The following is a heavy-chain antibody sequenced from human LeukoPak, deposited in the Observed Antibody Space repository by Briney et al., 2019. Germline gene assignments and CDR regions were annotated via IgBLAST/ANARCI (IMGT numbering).Heavy chain of an antibody. CDR1: GGSISSSSYY. J-gene: IGHJ5*02. CDR2: IYYSGGT. CDR3: ARGKELAAPDP. D-gene: IGHD6-6*01. Sequence: SETLSLTCTVSGGSISSSSYYWGWIRQPPGKGLEWIGSIYYSGGTYYNPSLKSRVTISVDTSKNQFSLKLSSVTAADTAVYYCARGKELAAPDPWGQGTLVTVSS. V-gene: IGHV4-39*01.